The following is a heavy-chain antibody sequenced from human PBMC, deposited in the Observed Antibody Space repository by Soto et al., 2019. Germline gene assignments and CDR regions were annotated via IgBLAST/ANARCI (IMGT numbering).Heavy chain of an antibody. V-gene: IGHV4-34*01. CDR3: ARGRRKPVYYYYYGMDV. CDR1: GGSFRGYY. CDR2: INHSGST. Sequence: QVQLQQWGAGLLKPSETLSLTCAVYGGSFRGYYWSWIRQPPGKGLEWIGEINHSGSTNYNPSLKSRVTISVDTSKNQFSLKLSSVTAADTAVYYCARGRRKPVYYYYYGMDVWGQGTTVTVSS. J-gene: IGHJ6*02.